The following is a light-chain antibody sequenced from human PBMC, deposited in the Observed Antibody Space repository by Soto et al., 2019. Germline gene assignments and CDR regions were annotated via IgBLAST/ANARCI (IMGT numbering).Light chain of an antibody. CDR3: QQYGSSLT. Sequence: DIQMTQSPSSLSASVGDRVTISCQASQDVGKHLNWYQQRPGKAPKILIYEASNLATGVPSRFSASGSGTDFTLTISRLEPEDFAVYYCQQYGSSLTFGGGTKVDIK. J-gene: IGKJ4*01. V-gene: IGKV1-33*01. CDR2: EAS. CDR1: QDVGKH.